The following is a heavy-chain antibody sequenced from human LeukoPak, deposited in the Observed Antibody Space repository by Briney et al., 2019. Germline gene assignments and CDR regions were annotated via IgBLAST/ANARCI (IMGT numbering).Heavy chain of an antibody. CDR1: GFTFSSYA. D-gene: IGHD3-10*01. Sequence: GRSLRLSCAASGFTFSSYAMHWVRQAPGKGLEWVAVISYDGSNKYYADSVKGRFTISRNNSKNTLYLQMNSLRAEDTAVYYCARDGNYYGSGSYQNWFDPWGQGTLVTVSS. CDR2: ISYDGSNK. V-gene: IGHV3-30*04. CDR3: ARDGNYYGSGSYQNWFDP. J-gene: IGHJ5*02.